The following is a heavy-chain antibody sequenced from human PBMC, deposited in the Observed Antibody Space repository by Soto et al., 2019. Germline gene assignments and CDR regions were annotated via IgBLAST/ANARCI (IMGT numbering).Heavy chain of an antibody. J-gene: IGHJ6*02. CDR1: GFTFSNYR. CDR3: ARVHLVRTSSYYCGMDV. CDR2: ISGSGKDT. Sequence: GGSLRLSCATSGFTFSNYRMNWVRQAPGKGLEWVASISGSGKDTFYRDSVKGRFTISRDNAESSLILQMNSLTVDDAAVYHCARVHLVRTSSYYCGMDVWGPGTTVTVSS. V-gene: IGHV3-21*06. D-gene: IGHD6-6*01.